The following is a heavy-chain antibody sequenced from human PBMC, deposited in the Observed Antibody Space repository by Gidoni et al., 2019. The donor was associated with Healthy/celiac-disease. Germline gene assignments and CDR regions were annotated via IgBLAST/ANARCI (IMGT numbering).Heavy chain of an antibody. CDR1: RGSLSSYY. CDR3: AREEGGDYYDSSGYSLFDP. D-gene: IGHD3-22*01. Sequence: QVQLQESGPGLVKPSETLSLNCTVSRGSLSSYYWSWIRQPPGKGLEWIGYIYYSGRTNYTPSRKSRVTISVDTSKDQFCLKLCSVTAADTAVYYCAREEGGDYYDSSGYSLFDPWGQGTLVTVSS. V-gene: IGHV4-59*01. J-gene: IGHJ5*02. CDR2: IYYSGRT.